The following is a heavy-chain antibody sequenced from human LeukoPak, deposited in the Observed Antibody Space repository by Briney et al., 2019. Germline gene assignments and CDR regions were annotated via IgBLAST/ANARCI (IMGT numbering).Heavy chain of an antibody. V-gene: IGHV4-4*09. Sequence: PSETLSLTCSVSDDSISHYYWSWIRQPPGKGLEWIGYIYIGGSTNYNPSLKSRVTISVDTSKNQFSLKLSSVTAADTAVYYCARGWYYGMDVWGQGTTVTVSS. D-gene: IGHD5-24*01. J-gene: IGHJ6*02. CDR3: ARGWYYGMDV. CDR2: IYIGGST. CDR1: DDSISHYY.